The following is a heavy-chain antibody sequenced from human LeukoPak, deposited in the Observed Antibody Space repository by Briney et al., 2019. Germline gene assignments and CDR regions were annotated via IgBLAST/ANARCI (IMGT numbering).Heavy chain of an antibody. J-gene: IGHJ4*02. Sequence: GGSLRLSCAASGFTFSDYTMNWVRQAPGKGLEWVSYISGSGSTMYYADSVKGRFTISRDNAKNSLYLQMNSLRAEDTAVYYCASGVVVPYFDYWGQGTLVTVSS. CDR3: ASGVVVPYFDY. D-gene: IGHD2-2*01. CDR2: ISGSGSTM. CDR1: GFTFSDYT. V-gene: IGHV3-48*04.